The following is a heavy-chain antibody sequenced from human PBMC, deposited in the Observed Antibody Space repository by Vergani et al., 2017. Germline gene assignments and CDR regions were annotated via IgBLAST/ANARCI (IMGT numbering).Heavy chain of an antibody. V-gene: IGHV4-30-2*01. J-gene: IGHJ3*02. CDR1: GGSISSGGYS. CDR3: GRGGTVVGSGAFDI. D-gene: IGHD4-23*01. CDR2: IYHSGST. Sequence: QLQLQESGSGLVKPSQTLSLTCAVSGGSISSGGYSCSWIRQPPGKGLEWIGYIYHSGSTNFNPSLKSRVTISVDRSKNQFSLKLRAVTAADTAVYYGGRGGTVVGSGAFDIWSQGTMVTVSS.